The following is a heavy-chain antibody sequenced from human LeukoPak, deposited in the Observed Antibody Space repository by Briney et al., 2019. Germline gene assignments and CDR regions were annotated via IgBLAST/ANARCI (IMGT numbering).Heavy chain of an antibody. V-gene: IGHV1-8*03. CDR2: MNPNSGNT. CDR1: GYTFTSYD. D-gene: IGHD4-17*01. J-gene: IGHJ4*02. CDR3: ARGLGDGDVFNY. Sequence: GASVKVSCKASGYTFTSYDINWVRQATGQGLEWMGWMNPNSGNTGYAQKFQGRVTITRNTSISTAYMGLSSLRSEDTAVYYCARGLGDGDVFNYWGQGTLVTVSS.